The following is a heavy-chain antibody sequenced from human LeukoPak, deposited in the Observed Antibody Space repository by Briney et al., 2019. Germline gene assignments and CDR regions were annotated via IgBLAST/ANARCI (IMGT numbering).Heavy chain of an antibody. J-gene: IGHJ6*04. D-gene: IGHD2-2*02. CDR2: IYSGGNT. V-gene: IGHV3-53*01. CDR3: ARDQGYTFGYGMDV. CDR1: GFTVSGNY. Sequence: PGGSLRLSCAASGFTVSGNYMSWVRRAPGKGLEWVSVIYSGGNTYYADSVKGRFTISRDNSKNTLYLQMNSLRAEDTAVYYCARDQGYTFGYGMDVWGKGTTVTVSS.